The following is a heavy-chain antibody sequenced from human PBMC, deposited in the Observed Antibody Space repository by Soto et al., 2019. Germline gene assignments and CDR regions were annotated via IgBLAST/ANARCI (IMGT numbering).Heavy chain of an antibody. CDR3: ARSGDYDYDAFDI. D-gene: IGHD5-12*01. J-gene: IGHJ3*02. Sequence: SETLSLTCTVSGDSITTHYWSWIRQPPGKGLEWIGDILSSGSATYNPSLKSRVTISRGTSKNQVSLRLSSVTAADTALYYCARSGDYDYDAFDIWGQGTMVTVSS. CDR1: GDSITTHY. V-gene: IGHV4-59*11. CDR2: ILSSGSA.